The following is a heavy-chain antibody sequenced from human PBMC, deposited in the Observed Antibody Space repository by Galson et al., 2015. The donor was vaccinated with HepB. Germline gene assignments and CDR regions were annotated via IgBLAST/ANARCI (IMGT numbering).Heavy chain of an antibody. V-gene: IGHV1-18*04. CDR2: ISAYNGNT. D-gene: IGHD2-2*02. CDR3: ARDAYCSSTSCYMYYYGMDV. CDR1: GYTFTSYG. J-gene: IGHJ6*02. Sequence: SVKASCKASGYTFTSYGISWVRQAPGQGLEWMGWISAYNGNTNYAQKLQGRVTMTTDTSTSTAYMELRSLRSDDTAVYYCARDAYCSSTSCYMYYYGMDVWGQGTTVTVSS.